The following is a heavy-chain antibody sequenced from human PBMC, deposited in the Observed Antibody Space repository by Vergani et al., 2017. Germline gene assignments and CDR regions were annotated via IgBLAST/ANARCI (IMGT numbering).Heavy chain of an antibody. CDR3: AEHFGGRGIDY. Sequence: QVQLVESGGGVVQRGGSLRLSCATSGFTLSNYDIQWIRQGPGKGLEFVAFIQFEGSKQYYADSVKGRFTLSRDFSKNTLYLQMNSLRTDDTATYYCAEHFGGRGIDYGGRETQVIVSS. CDR2: IQFEGSKQ. D-gene: IGHD2-15*01. CDR1: GFTLSNYD. J-gene: IGHJ4*02. V-gene: IGHV3-30*02.